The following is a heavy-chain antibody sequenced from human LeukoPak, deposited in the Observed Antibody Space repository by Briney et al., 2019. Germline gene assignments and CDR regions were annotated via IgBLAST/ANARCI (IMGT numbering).Heavy chain of an antibody. V-gene: IGHV5-51*01. CDR2: IYPGDSDT. J-gene: IGHJ4*02. D-gene: IGHD1-1*01. CDR1: GYSFTSYW. CDR3: ARTTGTIIAPFDY. Sequence: GESLKISCKGSGYSFTSYWIGWVRQMPGKGLEWMGIIYPGDSDTRYSPSFQGQVTISVDKSIRTAYLQWSSLKASDTAIYYCARTTGTIIAPFDYWGQGTLVTVSS.